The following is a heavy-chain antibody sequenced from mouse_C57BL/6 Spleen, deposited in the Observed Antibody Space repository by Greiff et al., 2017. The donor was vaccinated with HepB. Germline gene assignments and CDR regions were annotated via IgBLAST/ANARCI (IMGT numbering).Heavy chain of an antibody. CDR3: VRGDSAGPWFAY. J-gene: IGHJ3*01. V-gene: IGHV10-1*01. D-gene: IGHD3-2*02. Sequence: EVQLVESGGGLVQPKGSLKLSCAASGFSFNTYAMNWVRQAPGKGLEWVARIRSKSNNYATYYADSVKDRFTISRDDSESMLYLRMNNLKTEDTAMYYCVRGDSAGPWFAYWGQGTLVTVSA. CDR2: IRSKSNNYAT. CDR1: GFSFNTYA.